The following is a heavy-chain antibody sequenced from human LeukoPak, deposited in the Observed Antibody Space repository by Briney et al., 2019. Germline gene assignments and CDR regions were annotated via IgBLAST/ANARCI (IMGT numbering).Heavy chain of an antibody. CDR2: ISAYNGNT. CDR3: ARSMRGMGATTGDFDY. J-gene: IGHJ4*02. V-gene: IGHV1-18*01. Sequence: ASVKVSCKASGYTFTSYGISWVRQAPGQGLGWMGWISAYNGNTNYAQKLQGRVTMTTDTSTSTAYMELRSLRSDDTAVYYCARSMRGMGATTGDFDYWGQGTPVTVSS. CDR1: GYTFTSYG. D-gene: IGHD1-26*01.